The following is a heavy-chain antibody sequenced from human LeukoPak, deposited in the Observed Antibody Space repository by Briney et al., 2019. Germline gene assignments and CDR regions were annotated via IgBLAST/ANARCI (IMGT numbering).Heavy chain of an antibody. D-gene: IGHD2-2*02. CDR2: TNPNSGGT. J-gene: IGHJ5*02. V-gene: IGHV1-2*02. CDR3: ARGGGYCSSTSCYRRRGYNWFDP. Sequence: ASVKVSCKASGYTFTGYYMHWVRQAPGQGLEWMGWTNPNSGGTNYAQKLQGRVTMTRDTSISTAYMELSRLRSDDTAVYYCARGGGYCSSTSCYRRRGYNWFDPWGQGTLVTVSS. CDR1: GYTFTGYY.